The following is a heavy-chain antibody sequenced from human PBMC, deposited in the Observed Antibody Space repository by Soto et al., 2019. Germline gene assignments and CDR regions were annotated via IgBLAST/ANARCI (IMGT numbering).Heavy chain of an antibody. CDR3: ASPRRSYSSGWYLRKFGY. D-gene: IGHD6-19*01. J-gene: IGHJ4*02. CDR2: INHSGST. V-gene: IGHV4-34*01. Sequence: SETLSLTCAVYGGSFSGYYWSWIRQPPGKGLEWIGEINHSGSTNYNPSLKGRVTISVDTSKNQFSLKLSSVTAADTAVYYCASPRRSYSSGWYLRKFGYWGQGTLVTVSS. CDR1: GGSFSGYY.